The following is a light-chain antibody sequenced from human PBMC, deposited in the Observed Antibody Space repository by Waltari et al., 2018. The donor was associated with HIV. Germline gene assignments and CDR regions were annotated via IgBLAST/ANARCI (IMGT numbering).Light chain of an antibody. Sequence: SALTQPASVSGSLGQSVTISCTGATRDIGDFVSWYQQLPGRAPQLLFSGVNRRASGFVHRFFASKSGAAASLTISRLQADDEGCYYCSSTADLESVTFGGGT. CDR2: GVN. CDR1: TRDIGDF. CDR3: SSTADLESVT. J-gene: IGLJ2*01. V-gene: IGLV2-14*03.